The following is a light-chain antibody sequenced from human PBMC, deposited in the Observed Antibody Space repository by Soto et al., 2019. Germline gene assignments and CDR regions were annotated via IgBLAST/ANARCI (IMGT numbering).Light chain of an antibody. CDR1: SSDVGSYNL. J-gene: IGLJ1*01. CDR2: EGS. V-gene: IGLV2-23*01. CDR3: CSYAGSSTLYV. Sequence: QSALTQPDSVSGSPGQSITLSCTGTSSDVGSYNLVSWYQQHPGKAPKLMIYEGSKRPSGVSNRFSGSKSGNTASLTISGLQAEDEADYYCCSYAGSSTLYVFVTGTKVTVL.